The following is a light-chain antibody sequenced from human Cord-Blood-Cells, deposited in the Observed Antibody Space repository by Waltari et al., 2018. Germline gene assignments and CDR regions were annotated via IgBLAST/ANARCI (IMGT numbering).Light chain of an antibody. Sequence: EIVLTQSPATLSLPPGERSTLSCRASQSITSYLTRYQPKPGQAPRLLIYDACNRTTGIPARFGGSESTTDFTLTIRGVEAEDVAVYYCQQRSNCPQTVGQGTPVDI. CDR1: QSITSY. V-gene: IGKV3-11*01. CDR2: DAC. J-gene: IGKJ1*01. CDR3: QQRSNCPQT.